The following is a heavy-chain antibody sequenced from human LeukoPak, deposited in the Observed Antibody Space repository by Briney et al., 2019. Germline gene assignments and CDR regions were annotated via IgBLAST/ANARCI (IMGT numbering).Heavy chain of an antibody. D-gene: IGHD3-22*01. V-gene: IGHV3-23*01. CDR1: GFTFSSYG. J-gene: IGHJ3*02. CDR3: AKVEEVVITTSAFDI. CDR2: ISGSGGST. Sequence: GGSLRLSCAASGFTFSSYGMSWVRQAPGKGLEWVSAISGSGGSTYYADSVKGRFTISGDNSKNTLYLQMNSLRAEDTAVYYCAKVEEVVITTSAFDIWGQGTMVTVSS.